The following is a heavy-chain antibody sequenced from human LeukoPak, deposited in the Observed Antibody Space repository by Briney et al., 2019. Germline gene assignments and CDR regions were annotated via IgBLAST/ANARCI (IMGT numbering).Heavy chain of an antibody. CDR2: IYYSGST. Sequence: ASETLSLTCTVSGGSISSSSYYWGWIRQPPGKGLEWIGSIYYSGSTYYNPSLKSRVTISVDTSKNQFSLKLSSVTAADTAVYYCARGFRPVDPWGQGTLVTVSS. CDR1: GGSISSSSYY. V-gene: IGHV4-39*01. CDR3: ARGFRPVDP. J-gene: IGHJ5*02.